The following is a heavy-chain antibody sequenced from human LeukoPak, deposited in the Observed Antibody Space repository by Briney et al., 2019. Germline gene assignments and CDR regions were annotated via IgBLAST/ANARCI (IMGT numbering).Heavy chain of an antibody. Sequence: ASVKVSCKASGYTFTGYYMHWVRQAPGQGLEWMGWINPNSGGTNYAQKFQGRVTITADKSTSTAYMELSSLRSEDTAVYYCARTQYSSGWYSDYWGQGTLVTVSS. J-gene: IGHJ4*02. V-gene: IGHV1-2*02. CDR3: ARTQYSSGWYSDY. CDR1: GYTFTGYY. D-gene: IGHD6-19*01. CDR2: INPNSGGT.